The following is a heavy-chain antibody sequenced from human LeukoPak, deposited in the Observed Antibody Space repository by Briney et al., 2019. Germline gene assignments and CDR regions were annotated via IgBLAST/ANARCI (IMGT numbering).Heavy chain of an antibody. CDR3: ARRYCSSTSCHFDY. J-gene: IGHJ4*02. Sequence: ASSVKVSCKACGYTFIGYYMHWLRQAPGQGLEWMGWINANSGSTNYAQKFQGRLTMTRDTSISTAYMELSRLRSDDTAVYYCARRYCSSTSCHFDYWGQGTLVTVSS. CDR2: INANSGST. D-gene: IGHD2-2*01. CDR1: GYTFIGYY. V-gene: IGHV1-2*02.